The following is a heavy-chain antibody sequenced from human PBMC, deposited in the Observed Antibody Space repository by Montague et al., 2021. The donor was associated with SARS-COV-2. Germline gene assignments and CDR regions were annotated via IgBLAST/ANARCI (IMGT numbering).Heavy chain of an antibody. Sequence: PALVKPTQTLTLTCTFSGFSLSASGMCVSWIRQPPGKALEWLALIDWDDDKYYSTSLKTRHTISKDTSKNQVVLTMTNMDPVDTATYYCARTYYDILTGYYTYDYWGQGTLVTVSS. V-gene: IGHV2-70*01. D-gene: IGHD3-9*01. J-gene: IGHJ4*02. CDR1: GFSLSASGMC. CDR2: IDWDDDK. CDR3: ARTYYDILTGYYTYDY.